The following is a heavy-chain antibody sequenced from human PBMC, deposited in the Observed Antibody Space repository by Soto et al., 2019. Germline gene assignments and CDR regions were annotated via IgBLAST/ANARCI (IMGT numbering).Heavy chain of an antibody. D-gene: IGHD1-1*01. CDR1: GGSISSGGYY. V-gene: IGHV4-31*03. J-gene: IGHJ4*02. CDR3: ARGGDHEMSNEDY. Sequence: SETLSLTCTVSGGSISSGGYYWSWIRQHPGKGLEWIGYIYYSGSTYYNPSLKSRVTISVDTSKNQFSLKLSSVTAADTAVYYCARGGDHEMSNEDYWGQGTLVTVSS. CDR2: IYYSGST.